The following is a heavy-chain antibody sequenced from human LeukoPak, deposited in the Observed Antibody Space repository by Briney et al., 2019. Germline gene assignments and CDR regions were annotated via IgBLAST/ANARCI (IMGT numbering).Heavy chain of an antibody. D-gene: IGHD1-26*01. J-gene: IGHJ3*02. Sequence: GGSLRLSCAASGFTVSSNYMSWVRQAPGKGLEWVSVIYSGGSTYYADSVKGRFTISRDNSKNTLYLQMNSLRAEDTAVYYCANVPYSGSYVAFDIWGQGTMVTVSS. V-gene: IGHV3-53*01. CDR3: ANVPYSGSYVAFDI. CDR2: IYSGGST. CDR1: GFTVSSNY.